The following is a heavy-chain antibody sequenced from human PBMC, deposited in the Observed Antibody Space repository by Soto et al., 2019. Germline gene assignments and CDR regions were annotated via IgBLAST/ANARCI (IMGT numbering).Heavy chain of an antibody. CDR1: GYTFTGYG. D-gene: IGHD2-2*01. V-gene: IGHV1-18*01. CDR2: ISTNTGNT. CDR3: ARGVVVVAAAMFRYFDL. J-gene: IGHJ2*01. Sequence: QVQLVQSGTEVKKPGASVKVSCRASGYTFTGYGISWVRQAPGQGLEWMGWISTNTGNTKYAQKLQGRVTMTKDTSTNSVFMELRSLRSDGTAVYYCARGVVVVAAAMFRYFDLWGRGTLVTVSS.